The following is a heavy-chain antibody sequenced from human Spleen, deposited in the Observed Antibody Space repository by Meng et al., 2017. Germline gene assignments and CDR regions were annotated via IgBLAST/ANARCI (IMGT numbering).Heavy chain of an antibody. CDR2: ITTYNENT. Sequence: GQLVQSGAEVKKPGASVKVSCKTSGYTFSSHGISWVRQAPGQGLEWMGWITTYNENTNYAQKFQDRVSLTTDKSTSTAYMELRSLRSDDTAVYYCASAYDFWSGYYLNWGQGTLVTVSS. CDR1: GYTFSSHG. V-gene: IGHV1-18*01. CDR3: ASAYDFWSGYYLN. J-gene: IGHJ4*02. D-gene: IGHD3-3*01.